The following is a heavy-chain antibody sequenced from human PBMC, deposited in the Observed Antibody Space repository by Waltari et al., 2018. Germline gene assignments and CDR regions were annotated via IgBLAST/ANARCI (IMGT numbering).Heavy chain of an antibody. CDR2: ISYDGSNK. Sequence: QVQLVESGGGVVQPGRSLRLSCAASGFTFSSYAMPWVRQAPGKGLEWVAVISYDGSNKYYADSVKGRFTISRDNSKNTLYLQMNSLRAEDTAVYYCARAGGGSFFDYWGQGTLVTVSS. CDR1: GFTFSSYA. D-gene: IGHD1-26*01. V-gene: IGHV3-30-3*01. CDR3: ARAGGGSFFDY. J-gene: IGHJ4*02.